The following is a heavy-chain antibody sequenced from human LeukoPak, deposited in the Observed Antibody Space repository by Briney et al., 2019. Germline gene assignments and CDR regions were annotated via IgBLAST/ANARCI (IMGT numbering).Heavy chain of an antibody. CDR1: GFTFGGFN. CDR2: ISSSSYI. D-gene: IGHD1-14*01. CDR3: ARDGAGHYFDY. V-gene: IGHV3-21*01. J-gene: IGHJ4*02. Sequence: GGSLRLSCAASGFTFGGFNMNWVRQAPGKGLEWVASISSSSYIYNADSVKGRFTISRDNAKNSLYLQMDSLRAEDTAVYYCARDGAGHYFDYWGQGALVTVSS.